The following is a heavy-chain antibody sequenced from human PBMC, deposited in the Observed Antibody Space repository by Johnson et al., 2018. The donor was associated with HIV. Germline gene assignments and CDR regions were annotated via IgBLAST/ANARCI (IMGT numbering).Heavy chain of an antibody. Sequence: QVQLVESGGGLVQPGGSLRLSCAASGFTVSRNYMSWVRQAPGKGLEWVAFISYDGSNKYYADSVKGRFTISRDNSKNTLYLQMNSLRAEDTAVYFCARDGDYYDSNGGDAFDIWGQGTMVTVSS. CDR1: GFTVSRNY. V-gene: IGHV3-30-3*01. D-gene: IGHD3-22*01. CDR3: ARDGDYYDSNGGDAFDI. J-gene: IGHJ3*02. CDR2: ISYDGSNK.